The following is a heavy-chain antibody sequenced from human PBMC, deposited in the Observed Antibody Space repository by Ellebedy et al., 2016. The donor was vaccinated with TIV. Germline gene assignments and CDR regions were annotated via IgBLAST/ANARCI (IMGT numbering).Heavy chain of an antibody. CDR2: RDKNGAVK. D-gene: IGHD5-12*01. V-gene: IGHV3-7*03. CDR3: ARHGYGYHGMDV. J-gene: IGHJ6*04. CDR1: GFTLSNHW. Sequence: GESLKISCAASGFTLSNHWMTWVRQAQGKGLQWMANRDKNGAVKLYEDSVKGRFSISRDTGDNSGYLQMNSLRAEDTAVTCDARHGYGYHGMDVWGKGTTVTVSS.